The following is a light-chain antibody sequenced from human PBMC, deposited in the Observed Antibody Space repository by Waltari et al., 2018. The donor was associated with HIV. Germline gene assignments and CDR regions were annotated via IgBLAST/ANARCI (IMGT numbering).Light chain of an antibody. Sequence: QSVLTQPPSLSAAPGHKINISCSGGGSNIGSRTVHWYQQLPSRAPKLLIDHDQRRPSGVSDRFTASKSGTSASLFISKLQAADEATYYCAAWDDSLSGFVFGGGT. CDR3: AAWDDSLSGFV. CDR1: GSNIGSRT. V-gene: IGLV1-44*01. CDR2: HDQ. J-gene: IGLJ3*02.